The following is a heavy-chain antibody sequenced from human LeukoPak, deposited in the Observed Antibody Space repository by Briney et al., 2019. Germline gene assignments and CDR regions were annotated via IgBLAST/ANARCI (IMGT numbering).Heavy chain of an antibody. CDR3: ARDGVENSSWYPLDS. V-gene: IGHV4-4*07. CDR2: IYTSGST. D-gene: IGHD6-13*01. CDR1: GASISSYY. J-gene: IGHJ4*02. Sequence: SETLSLTCTVSGASISSYYWSWVRQPAGEGLEWIGRIYTSGSTNYKPSLKSRVTMSVDTSKNQFSLKLSSVTAADTAVYYCARDGVENSSWYPLDSWGPGTLVTVSS.